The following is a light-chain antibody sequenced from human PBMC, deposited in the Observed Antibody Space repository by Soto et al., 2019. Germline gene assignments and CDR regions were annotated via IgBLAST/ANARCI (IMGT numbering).Light chain of an antibody. Sequence: EIVMTQSPGTLSLSPWERATLSCRASQSVTSSYLAWYQQKPGQTPRLLVYGASSRATGIPDRFSGSGSGTDFTLTTSRLEPEDFAVYYCQQHGTSPITFGQGTRLEIK. CDR3: QQHGTSPIT. V-gene: IGKV3-20*01. J-gene: IGKJ5*01. CDR2: GAS. CDR1: QSVTSSY.